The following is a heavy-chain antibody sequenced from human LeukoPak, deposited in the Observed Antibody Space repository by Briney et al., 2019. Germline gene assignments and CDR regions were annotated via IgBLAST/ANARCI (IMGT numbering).Heavy chain of an antibody. CDR2: INPKRGDT. V-gene: IGHV1-2*02. J-gene: IGHJ5*02. CDR1: IYAFSGYY. Sequence: ASVKVSCKTSIYAFSGYYIHWVRQAPGQGLEWMGWINPKRGDTNFARKFQGRVTMTRDTSISTAYMELSRLTSDDTAVYYCAREARSTSCYGLCFGWFDPWGQGTLVTVSS. D-gene: IGHD2-2*01. CDR3: AREARSTSCYGLCFGWFDP.